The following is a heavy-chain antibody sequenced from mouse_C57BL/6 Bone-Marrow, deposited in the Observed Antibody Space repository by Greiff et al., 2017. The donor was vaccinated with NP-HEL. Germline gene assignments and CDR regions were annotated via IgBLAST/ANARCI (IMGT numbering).Heavy chain of an antibody. CDR2: IYPRSGNT. Sequence: QVQLQQSGAELARPGASVKLSCKASGYTFTSYGISWVKQRTGQGLEWIGEIYPRSGNTYYNEKFKGKATLTADKSSSTAYMELRSLTSEDSAVYFCARRGFDYYGSRGYFDYWGQGTTLTVSA. V-gene: IGHV1-81*01. J-gene: IGHJ2*01. D-gene: IGHD1-1*01. CDR1: GYTFTSYG. CDR3: ARRGFDYYGSRGYFDY.